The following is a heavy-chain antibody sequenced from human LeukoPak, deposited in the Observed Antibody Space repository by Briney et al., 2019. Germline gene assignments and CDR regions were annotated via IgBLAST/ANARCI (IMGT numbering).Heavy chain of an antibody. CDR3: AKAAGNEYCSSTSCWGGYFDY. V-gene: IGHV3-48*03. CDR2: ISSSGSTI. J-gene: IGHJ4*02. D-gene: IGHD2-2*01. Sequence: GGSLRLSCAASGFTFSSYEMNWVRQAPGKGLEWVSYISSSGSTIYYADSVKGRFTISRDNSKNTLDLQMNSLRVEDTAVYYCAKAAGNEYCSSTSCWGGYFDYWGQGTLVTVYS. CDR1: GFTFSSYE.